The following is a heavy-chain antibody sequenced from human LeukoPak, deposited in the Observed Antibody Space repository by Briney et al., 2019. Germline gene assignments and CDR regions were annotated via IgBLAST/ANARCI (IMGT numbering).Heavy chain of an antibody. CDR3: ARALLTGGNWFDP. J-gene: IGHJ5*02. V-gene: IGHV4-59*01. CDR1: GGSLSAFY. Sequence: PSGTLSLTCSVSGGSLSAFYCTWIRQPPGKGLEWIGTIYYGGSTKYNPPLKSRVTILIDTSNSEFSLKLVSLTAADTAVYYCARALLTGGNWFDPWGQGTRVTVSS. D-gene: IGHD7-27*01. CDR2: IYYGGST.